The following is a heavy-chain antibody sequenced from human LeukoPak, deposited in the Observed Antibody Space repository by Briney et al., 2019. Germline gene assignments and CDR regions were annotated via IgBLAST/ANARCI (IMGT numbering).Heavy chain of an antibody. D-gene: IGHD2-2*01. J-gene: IGHJ4*02. CDR1: GGTFSSYA. CDR2: IIPIFGTA. Sequence: SVKVSCKASGGTFSSYAISWVRQAPGQGLEWMGGIIPIFGTANYAQKFQGRVTMTTDTSTSTAYMELRSLRSDDTAVYYCAVPAAQSSGTFDYWGQGTLVTVSS. CDR3: AVPAAQSSGTFDY. V-gene: IGHV1-69*05.